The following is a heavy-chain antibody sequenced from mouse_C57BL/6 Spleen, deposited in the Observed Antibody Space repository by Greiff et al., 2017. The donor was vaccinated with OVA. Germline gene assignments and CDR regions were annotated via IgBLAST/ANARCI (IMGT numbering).Heavy chain of an antibody. CDR3: TRRYGSSYSYYFDY. J-gene: IGHJ2*01. CDR1: GYTFTSYW. Sequence: EVQLQQSGTVLARPGASVKMSCKTSGYTFTSYWMHWVKQRPGQGLEWIGAIYPGNSDTSYNQKFKGKAKLTAVTSASTAYMELSSLTNEDSAVYYCTRRYGSSYSYYFDYWGQGTTLTVSS. V-gene: IGHV1-5*01. D-gene: IGHD1-1*01. CDR2: IYPGNSDT.